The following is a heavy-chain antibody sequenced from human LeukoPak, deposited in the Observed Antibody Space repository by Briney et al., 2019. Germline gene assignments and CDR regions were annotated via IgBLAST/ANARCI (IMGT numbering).Heavy chain of an antibody. J-gene: IGHJ3*02. CDR2: ISYDGSNK. CDR3: ANGNYYDSSGYYYALDAFDI. Sequence: GGSLRLSCAASGFTFSSYSMHWVRQAPGKGLEWVAVISYDGSNKYYADSVKGRFTISRDNSKNTLYLQMNSLRAGDTAVYYCANGNYYDSSGYYYALDAFDIWGQGTMVTVSS. D-gene: IGHD3-22*01. CDR1: GFTFSSYS. V-gene: IGHV3-30*18.